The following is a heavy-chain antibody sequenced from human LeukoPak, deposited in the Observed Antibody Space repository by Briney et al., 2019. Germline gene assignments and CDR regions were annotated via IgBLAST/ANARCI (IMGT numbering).Heavy chain of an antibody. CDR2: IYSGGST. CDR1: GFTVSSNY. D-gene: IGHD6-6*01. Sequence: GGSLRLSCAASGFTVSSNYMSWVRQAPGQGLEWVSVIYSGGSTYYADSVKGRFTISRDNSKNTLYLQMNSLRAEDTAVYYCARDRSSGYYYGMDVWGQGNTVTVSS. CDR3: ARDRSSGYYYGMDV. V-gene: IGHV3-53*01. J-gene: IGHJ6*02.